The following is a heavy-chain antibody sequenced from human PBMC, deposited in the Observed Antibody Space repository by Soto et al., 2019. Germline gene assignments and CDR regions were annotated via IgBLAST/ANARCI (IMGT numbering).Heavy chain of an antibody. J-gene: IGHJ3*02. D-gene: IGHD1-1*01. V-gene: IGHV4-61*01. CDR2: MSHSGGT. CDR3: ARVERGTATTVVDAFDI. Sequence: SETLSLTCAFYGDFVXSGNYYLSWIRQPPGKGLEWIGEMSHSGGTHFNPSLKSRVIISVDTSKNQFSLKMSSVTAADTALYYCARVERGTATTVVDAFDIWGPGTMVTVSS. CDR1: GDFVXSGNYY.